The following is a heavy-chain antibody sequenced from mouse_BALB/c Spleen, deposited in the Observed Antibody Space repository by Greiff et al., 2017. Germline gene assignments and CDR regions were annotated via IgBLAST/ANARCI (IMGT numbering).Heavy chain of an antibody. D-gene: IGHD1-1*01. Sequence: VQRVESGPGLVAPSQCLSITCTVSGFSLTSYGVHWVRQPPGKGLEWLGVIWAGGSTNYNSALMSSLSISKDNSKSQVFLKMNSLQTDDTAMYYCARVDYGSSWYFDDWGAGTTVTVSS. CDR1: GFSLTSYG. V-gene: IGHV2-9*02. CDR3: ARVDYGSSWYFDD. CDR2: IWAGGST. J-gene: IGHJ1*01.